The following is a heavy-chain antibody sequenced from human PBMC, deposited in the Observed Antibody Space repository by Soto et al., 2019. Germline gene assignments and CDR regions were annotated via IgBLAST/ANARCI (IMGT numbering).Heavy chain of an antibody. CDR1: GFTVSNNY. Sequence: GGSLRLSCAASGFTVSNNYMSWVRQAPGKGLEWVSLIYSGGSTFYADSVKGRFTISRDNSKNTQFLQMNSLRAEDTAVYFCATYTSLDYWGQGTLVTVSS. CDR2: IYSGGST. V-gene: IGHV3-53*01. CDR3: ATYTSLDY. D-gene: IGHD2-2*02. J-gene: IGHJ4*02.